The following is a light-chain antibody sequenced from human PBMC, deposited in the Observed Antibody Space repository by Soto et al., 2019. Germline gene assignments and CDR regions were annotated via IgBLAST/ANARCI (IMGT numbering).Light chain of an antibody. Sequence: EIVLTQSPGTLSLSPGERATLSCRASQSVSSGSLAWYQQKPGQAPRLLISGASSRATGIPDRFSGSGSGTDFTLTISRLEPEDFAVYYCQQYGTSPRTLGQGTKVEIK. V-gene: IGKV3-20*01. CDR3: QQYGTSPRT. CDR1: QSVSSGS. CDR2: GAS. J-gene: IGKJ1*01.